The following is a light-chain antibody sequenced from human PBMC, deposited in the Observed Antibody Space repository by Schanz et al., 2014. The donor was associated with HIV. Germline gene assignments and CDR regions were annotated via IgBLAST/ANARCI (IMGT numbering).Light chain of an antibody. CDR2: DAS. CDR1: QSVSSSY. Sequence: EIVLTQSPGTLSLSPGERATLSCRASQSVSSSYLAWYQQKPGQAPRLLIYDASSRATGIPVRFSGSASGTDFTLTISRLEPEDFAVYYCQQYGVSPFTFGPGTTVDIK. J-gene: IGKJ3*01. CDR3: QQYGVSPFT. V-gene: IGKV3-20*01.